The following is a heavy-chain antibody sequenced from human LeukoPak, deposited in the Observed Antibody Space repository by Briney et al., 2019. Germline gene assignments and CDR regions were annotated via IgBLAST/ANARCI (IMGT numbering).Heavy chain of an antibody. Sequence: SETLSLTCSVSGGSINNVVYYWPWVRQPPGKALEWLGDIYQTGTTCYNPSFESRVTISADTSNNQVSLKMNAVTAADTAVYYCARRRGSSSGGPFDYWGRGTLVIVSS. CDR3: ARRRGSSSGGPFDY. CDR2: IYQTGTT. V-gene: IGHV4-39*01. D-gene: IGHD6-25*01. CDR1: GGSINNVVYY. J-gene: IGHJ4*02.